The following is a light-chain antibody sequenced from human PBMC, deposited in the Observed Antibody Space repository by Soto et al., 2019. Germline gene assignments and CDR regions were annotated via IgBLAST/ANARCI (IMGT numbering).Light chain of an antibody. Sequence: EIVLTQSPGTLSLSPGARATLSCRASQSVSSSYLAWYQQKPGQAPSLLIYDASSRATGIPDRFSGSGSGTGFTLTISRLEPEDFAVYYCQQYGDSLVTFGQGTRLEIK. J-gene: IGKJ5*01. CDR1: QSVSSSY. V-gene: IGKV3-20*01. CDR2: DAS. CDR3: QQYGDSLVT.